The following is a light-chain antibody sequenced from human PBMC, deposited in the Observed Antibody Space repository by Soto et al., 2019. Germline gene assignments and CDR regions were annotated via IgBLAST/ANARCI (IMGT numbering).Light chain of an antibody. CDR1: SSNIGAGYD. CDR2: GNS. Sequence: QSVLTQPPSVSGAPGQRVTISCTGRSSNIGAGYDVHWYQQLPGTAPKLLIYGNSNRPSGVPDRFSGSKSGTSASLAITGLQAEEEADDYCQSYDSSLSGGVFGGGTKLTVL. V-gene: IGLV1-40*01. J-gene: IGLJ3*02. CDR3: QSYDSSLSGGV.